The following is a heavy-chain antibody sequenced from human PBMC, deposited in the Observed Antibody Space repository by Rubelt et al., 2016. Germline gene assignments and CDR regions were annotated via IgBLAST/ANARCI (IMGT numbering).Heavy chain of an antibody. CDR3: ARGVPGYSSTCYRQ. CDR2: INLGGST. V-gene: IGHV4-34*01. D-gene: IGHD6-13*01. Sequence: PGGSLRLSCAASGFTFSSYAMSWVRQAPGKGLEWIGEINLGGSTTYNPSLKSRVTISVDTSKNQFSLKLSSVTAADTAVYYCARGVPGYSSTCYRQWGQGTLVTVSS. CDR1: GFTFSSYA. J-gene: IGHJ4*02.